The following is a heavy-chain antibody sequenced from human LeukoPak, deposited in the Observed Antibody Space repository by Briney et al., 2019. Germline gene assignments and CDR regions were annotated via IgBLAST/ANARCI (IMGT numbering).Heavy chain of an antibody. V-gene: IGHV3-64D*06. CDR1: GFTFSSYA. J-gene: IGHJ4*02. Sequence: GGSLRLSCSASGFTFSSYAMHWVRQAPGKGLEYVSAISSNGGGTYYADSVKGRFTISRDNSKNTLYLQMSCLRAEDTAVYYCVNLNGAVVDYWGQGTLVTVSS. CDR2: ISSNGGGT. D-gene: IGHD2-15*01. CDR3: VNLNGAVVDY.